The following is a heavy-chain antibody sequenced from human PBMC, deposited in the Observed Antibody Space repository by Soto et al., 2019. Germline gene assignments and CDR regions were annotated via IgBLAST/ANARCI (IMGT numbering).Heavy chain of an antibody. D-gene: IGHD6-13*01. CDR2: ISHSGST. Sequence: QVQLQESGPGLVKPSGTLSLTCAVSGASISSSNWWTWVRQPPGKGLEWIGEISHSGSTNYNPSLRSRITISVDRSKKQFSLELRSVTAADTGAYYCARSPSSSWYGGGAFEIWGHGTMVTVSS. V-gene: IGHV4-4*02. CDR1: GASISSSNW. J-gene: IGHJ3*02. CDR3: ARSPSSSWYGGGAFEI.